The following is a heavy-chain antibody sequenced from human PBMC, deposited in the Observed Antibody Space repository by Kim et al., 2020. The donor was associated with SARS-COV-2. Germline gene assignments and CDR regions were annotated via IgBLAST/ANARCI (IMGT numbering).Heavy chain of an antibody. CDR2: INGSGGTT. D-gene: IGHD6-13*01. Sequence: GGSLRLSCAASGFTFSSYVMTWVRQAPGEGLEWLANINGSGGTTYSADIVKGRFTISRDNAKNTLHLQMNSLRAEDTAVYYCAKGSTSGTAVNKIVDSWG. CDR1: GFTFSSYV. V-gene: IGHV3-23*01. J-gene: IGHJ5*01. CDR3: AKGSTSGTAVNKIVDS.